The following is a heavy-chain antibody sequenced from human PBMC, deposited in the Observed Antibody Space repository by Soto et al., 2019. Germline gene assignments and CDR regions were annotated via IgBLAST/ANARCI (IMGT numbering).Heavy chain of an antibody. Sequence: PSETLSLTCTVSGGSISSYYWSWIRQPPGKGLEWIGYIYYSGSTNYNPSLKSRVTISVDTSKNQFSLKLSSVTAADTAVYYCARGAATSGSYYGSGIDYWGKGTLVTVSS. J-gene: IGHJ4*02. CDR1: GGSISSYY. CDR3: ARGAATSGSYYGSGIDY. CDR2: IYYSGST. D-gene: IGHD1-26*01. V-gene: IGHV4-59*01.